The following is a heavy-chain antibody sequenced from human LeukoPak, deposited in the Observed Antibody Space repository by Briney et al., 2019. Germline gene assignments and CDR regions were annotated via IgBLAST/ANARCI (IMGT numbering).Heavy chain of an antibody. CDR3: ARHRVGQNSGIYYYYYMDV. CDR1: GYSFSGYW. D-gene: IGHD1-1*01. V-gene: IGHV5-51*01. J-gene: IGHJ6*03. CDR2: IYPGDSDT. Sequence: GESLKISCKGSGYSFSGYWIGWVRQMPGKGLEWMGIIYPGDSDTRYSPSFQGQVTISVDKSISTTYLQWSSLKSSDTAIYYCARHRVGQNSGIYYYYYMDVWGRGTTVTVSS.